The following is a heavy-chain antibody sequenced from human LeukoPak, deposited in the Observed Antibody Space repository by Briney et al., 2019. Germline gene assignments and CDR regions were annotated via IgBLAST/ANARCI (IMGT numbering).Heavy chain of an antibody. J-gene: IGHJ4*02. CDR1: GGTFSSYA. CDR3: ARDPIVVVKNQPYYFDY. V-gene: IGHV1-69*06. Sequence: SVKASCKASGGTFSSYAISWVRQAPGQGLEWMGGIIPIFGTANYAQKFQGRVTITADKSTSTAYMELSSLRSEDTAVYYCARDPIVVVKNQPYYFDYWGQGTLVTVSS. D-gene: IGHD2-21*01. CDR2: IIPIFGTA.